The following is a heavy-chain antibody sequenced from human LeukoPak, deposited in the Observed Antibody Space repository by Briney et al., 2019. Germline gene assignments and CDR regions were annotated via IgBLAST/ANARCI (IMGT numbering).Heavy chain of an antibody. Sequence: ASVKVSCKASGYTFTGYYMHWVRQAPGQGLEWMGWINPNSGGTNYAQKFQGRLTMARDTSITTAYMELSRLRFDDTAVYYCARDEIPGYNYGEYYFDSWGQGTLVTVST. V-gene: IGHV1-2*02. J-gene: IGHJ4*02. CDR2: INPNSGGT. CDR3: ARDEIPGYNYGEYYFDS. D-gene: IGHD5-18*01. CDR1: GYTFTGYY.